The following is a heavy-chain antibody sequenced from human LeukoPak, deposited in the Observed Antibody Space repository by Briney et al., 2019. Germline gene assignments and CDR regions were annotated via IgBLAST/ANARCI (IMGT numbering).Heavy chain of an antibody. J-gene: IGHJ4*02. CDR1: GFTFSSYA. CDR2: ISYDGSNK. Sequence: PGRSPRLSCAASGFTFSSYAMHWVRQAPGKGLEWVAVISYDGSNKYYADSVKGRFTISRDNSKNTLYLQMNSLRAEDTAVYYCAKDSRGPLGATYYWGQGTLVTVSS. V-gene: IGHV3-30*04. CDR3: AKDSRGPLGATYY. D-gene: IGHD1-26*01.